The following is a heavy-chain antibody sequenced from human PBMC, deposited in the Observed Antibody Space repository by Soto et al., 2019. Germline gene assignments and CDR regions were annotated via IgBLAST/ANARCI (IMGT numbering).Heavy chain of an antibody. J-gene: IGHJ4*02. D-gene: IGHD2-2*01. CDR2: MSYDGSDK. Sequence: QVQLVESGGGVVQPGRSLRLSCAASGFSFRSYAMHWVRQAPGKGLEWVAVMSYDGSDKDYADSVKGRFTISRDNSKNTLYLPMSSLRAEDTAVYYCARARLDTPALEYWGQGTLVTVSS. V-gene: IGHV3-30-3*01. CDR3: ARARLDTPALEY. CDR1: GFSFRSYA.